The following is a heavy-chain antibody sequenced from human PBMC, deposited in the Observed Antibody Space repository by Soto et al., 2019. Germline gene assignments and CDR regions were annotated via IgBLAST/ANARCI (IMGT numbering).Heavy chain of an antibody. CDR2: INHSGST. CDR3: ARGKRGRRNAIFGVVIGAFDI. D-gene: IGHD3-3*01. V-gene: IGHV4-34*01. J-gene: IGHJ3*02. Sequence: SETLSLTCAVYGGSFSGYYWSWIRQPPGKGLEWIGEINHSGSTNYNPSLKSRVTISVDTSKNQFSLKLSSVTAADTAVYYCARGKRGRRNAIFGVVIGAFDIWGQGTMVTVSS. CDR1: GGSFSGYY.